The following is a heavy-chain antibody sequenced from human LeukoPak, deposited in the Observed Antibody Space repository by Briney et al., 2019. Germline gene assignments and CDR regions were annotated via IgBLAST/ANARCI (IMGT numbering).Heavy chain of an antibody. D-gene: IGHD3-10*01. CDR3: ARLDYYGSGSLNWFDP. CDR1: GGSISSDY. Sequence: SETLSLTCTVSGGSISSDYWRWFRQPPRERLEWIGYIYYSGSTNYNPSLKSRVTISVDTSKNQFSLKLSSVTAADTAVYYCARLDYYGSGSLNWFDPWGQGTLVTVSS. V-gene: IGHV4-59*01. CDR2: IYYSGST. J-gene: IGHJ5*02.